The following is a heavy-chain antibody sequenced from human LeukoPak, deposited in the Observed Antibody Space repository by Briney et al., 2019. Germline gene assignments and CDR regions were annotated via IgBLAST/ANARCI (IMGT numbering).Heavy chain of an antibody. D-gene: IGHD3-16*02. CDR1: GGSISNYY. CDR3: ARGGGPVILFYFDY. CDR2: IYYSGST. V-gene: IGHV4-59*01. J-gene: IGHJ4*02. Sequence: SETLSLTCTVSGGSISNYYWSWIRQPPGKGLEWIGYIYYSGSTNYNPSLKSRVTISVDTSKNQFSLKLSSVTAADTAVYYCARGGGPVILFYFDYWGQGTLVTVSS.